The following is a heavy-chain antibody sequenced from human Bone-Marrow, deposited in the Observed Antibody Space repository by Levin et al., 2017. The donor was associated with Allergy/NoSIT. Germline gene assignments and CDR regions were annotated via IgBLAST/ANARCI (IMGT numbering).Heavy chain of an antibody. CDR3: AVDFFLDGSNVRIFFDY. CDR2: IKGDGSEQ. Sequence: GESLKISCAASGFAFNRYFMNWVRQAPGKGLEWVASIKGDGSEQYYVASVKGRFTISRDNARNSLYLQMNRLRAEDTAIYYCAVDFFLDGSNVRIFFDYWGQGALVGVSS. D-gene: IGHD5-24*01. CDR1: GFAFNRYF. V-gene: IGHV3-7*01. J-gene: IGHJ4*02.